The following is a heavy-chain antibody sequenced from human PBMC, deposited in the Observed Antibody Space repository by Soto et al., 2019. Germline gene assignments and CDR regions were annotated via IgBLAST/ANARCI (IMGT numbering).Heavy chain of an antibody. CDR1: GFTFSTYS. Sequence: GGSLRLSCAASGFTFSTYSMSWVRQAPGKGLEWVSYISSSSSSIYYADSVRGRFTISRDNAKNSLYLQMNSLRDEDTAIYYCARDTRGSYYRNVVYWGRGTLVTVSS. CDR2: ISSSSSSI. D-gene: IGHD1-26*01. CDR3: ARDTRGSYYRNVVY. J-gene: IGHJ4*02. V-gene: IGHV3-48*02.